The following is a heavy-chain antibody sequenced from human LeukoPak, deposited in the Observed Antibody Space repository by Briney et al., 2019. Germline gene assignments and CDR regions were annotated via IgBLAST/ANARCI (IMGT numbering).Heavy chain of an antibody. CDR2: FNTGNGET. J-gene: IGHJ4*02. CDR3: ARKNYFASGSYSDFDF. Sequence: ASVKVSCKASGYTFTCNPMYWMRQAPGQGLEGMGWFNTGNGETECSQNFPGRITITRDTSASTAYMELSGLGSEDTAVYYCARKNYFASGSYSDFDFWGQGTLVTVSS. V-gene: IGHV1-3*04. CDR1: GYTFTCNP. D-gene: IGHD3-10*01.